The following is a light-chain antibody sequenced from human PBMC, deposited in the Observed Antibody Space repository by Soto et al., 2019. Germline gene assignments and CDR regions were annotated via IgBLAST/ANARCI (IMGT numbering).Light chain of an antibody. CDR1: QSVGSN. CDR3: QFYKNWPQ. V-gene: IGKV3-15*01. J-gene: IGKJ1*01. CDR2: GAS. Sequence: EIVMTQSPATLSVSPGERATLSCRASQSVGSNLAWYQQKPGQAPRLLIYGASTRATDVPGRFSGSGSGTEFTLTISSLQSEDFAVYFCQFYKNWPQFAPGTKVEIK.